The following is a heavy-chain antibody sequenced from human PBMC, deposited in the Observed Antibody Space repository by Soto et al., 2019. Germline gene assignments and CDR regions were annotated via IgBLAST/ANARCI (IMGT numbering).Heavy chain of an antibody. CDR1: GGTFSSYA. J-gene: IGHJ6*02. CDR2: IIPIFGTA. Sequence: QVQLVQSGAEVKKPGSSVKVSCKASGGTFSSYAISWVRQAPGQGLEWMGGIIPIFGTANYAQKFQGRVKVTADESTSPAYMEVGRLRSEDTAVYYCARDWERWLSSTLGLTPDYYYSGMDVWGQGTTVTVSS. CDR3: ARDWERWLSSTLGLTPDYYYSGMDV. V-gene: IGHV1-69*12. D-gene: IGHD2-21*01.